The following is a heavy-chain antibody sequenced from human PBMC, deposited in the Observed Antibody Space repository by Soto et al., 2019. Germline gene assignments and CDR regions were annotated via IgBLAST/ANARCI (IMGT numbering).Heavy chain of an antibody. J-gene: IGHJ6*02. CDR1: GGTFSSYA. CDR3: ARKRLGYCSSTSCYEPLNYSYGMDV. Sequence: QVQLVQSGAEVKKPGSSVKVSCKASGGTFSSYAISWVRQAPGQGLEWMGGIIPIFGTANYAQKFQGRVTITADESTSTAYMELSSLRSEDTAVYYCARKRLGYCSSTSCYEPLNYSYGMDVWGQGTTVTVSS. D-gene: IGHD2-2*01. V-gene: IGHV1-69*01. CDR2: IIPIFGTA.